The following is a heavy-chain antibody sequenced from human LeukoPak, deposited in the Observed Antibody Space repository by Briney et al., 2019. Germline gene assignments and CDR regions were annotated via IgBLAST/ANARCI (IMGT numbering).Heavy chain of an antibody. D-gene: IGHD6-19*01. CDR3: ARGIAVAGGNFDY. V-gene: IGHV3-21*01. Sequence: PGGSLRLSCAASGFTFSSYSMNWARQAPGKGLEWVSSISSSSSYIYYADSVKGRFTISRDNAKNSLYLQMNSLRAEDTAVYYCARGIAVAGGNFDYWGQGTLVTVSS. J-gene: IGHJ4*02. CDR2: ISSSSSYI. CDR1: GFTFSSYS.